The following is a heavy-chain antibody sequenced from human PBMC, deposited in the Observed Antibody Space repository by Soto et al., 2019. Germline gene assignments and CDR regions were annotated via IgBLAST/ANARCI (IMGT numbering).Heavy chain of an antibody. CDR1: GYTFTSYD. V-gene: IGHV1-8*01. D-gene: IGHD4-17*01. CDR3: ARALRHDAFAI. J-gene: IGHJ3*02. CDR2: MNPNSGNT. Sequence: GASVRSCKASGYTFTSYDINWVRQATGQGLEWMGWMNPNSGNTGYAQKFQGRVTMTRNTSISTAYMELSSLRSEDTAVYYCARALRHDAFAIWGQGTMVTVSS.